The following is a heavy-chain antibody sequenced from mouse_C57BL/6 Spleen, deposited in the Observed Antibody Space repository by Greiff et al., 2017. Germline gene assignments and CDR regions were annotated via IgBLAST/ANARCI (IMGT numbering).Heavy chain of an antibody. CDR3: ARITTVVATGRDFDY. V-gene: IGHV5-6*01. CDR2: ISSGGSYT. Sequence: EVKVVESGGDLVKPGGSLKLSCAASGFTFSSYGMSWVRQTPDKRLEWVATISSGGSYTYYPDSVKGRFTISRDNAKNTLYLQISSLKSEDTAMYYCARITTVVATGRDFDYWGQGTTLTVSS. J-gene: IGHJ2*01. D-gene: IGHD1-1*01. CDR1: GFTFSSYG.